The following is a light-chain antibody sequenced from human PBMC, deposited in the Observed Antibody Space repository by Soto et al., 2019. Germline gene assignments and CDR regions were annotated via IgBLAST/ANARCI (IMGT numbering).Light chain of an antibody. Sequence: EMVLSRSRATRSLPPGEKATLSCRASQSVSSYLAGYQQKPRHAPRLLIYGASSRATGIPDRFSGSWSGTNFSLTIITLQSEDCAAFYCQQYNSWPPRTFGQGTRREIK. J-gene: IGKJ5*01. CDR3: QQYNSWPPRT. CDR2: GAS. CDR1: QSVSSY. V-gene: IGKV3D-15*01.